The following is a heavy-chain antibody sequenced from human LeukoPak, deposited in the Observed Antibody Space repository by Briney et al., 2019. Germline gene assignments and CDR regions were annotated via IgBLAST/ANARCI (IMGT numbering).Heavy chain of an antibody. V-gene: IGHV4-34*01. Sequence: SETLSLTCAVYGGSFSGYYWSWIRQPPGKGLEWIGEINHSGSTNYNPSPKSRVTISVDTSKNQFSLKLSSVTAADTAVYYCVRPVRYSYGLVWGQGTLVTVSS. D-gene: IGHD5-18*01. CDR3: VRPVRYSYGLV. J-gene: IGHJ4*02. CDR2: INHSGST. CDR1: GGSFSGYY.